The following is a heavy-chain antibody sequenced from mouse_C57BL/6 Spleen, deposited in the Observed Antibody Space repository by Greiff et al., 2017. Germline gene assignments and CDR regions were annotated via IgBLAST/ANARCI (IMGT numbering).Heavy chain of an antibody. V-gene: IGHV1-53*01. J-gene: IGHJ3*01. Sequence: QVQLQQPGTELVKPGASVKLSCKASGYTFTSYWMHWVKQRPGQGLEWIGNINPSNGGTNYNEKSKSKATLTVDKSSSTAYMQLSSLTSEDSAVYYWAKEVYGNYAWFAYWGQGTLVTVSA. D-gene: IGHD2-1*01. CDR3: AKEVYGNYAWFAY. CDR1: GYTFTSYW. CDR2: INPSNGGT.